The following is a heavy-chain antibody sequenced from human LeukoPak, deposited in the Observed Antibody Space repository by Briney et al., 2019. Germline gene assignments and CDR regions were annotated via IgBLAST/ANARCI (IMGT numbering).Heavy chain of an antibody. CDR2: IIPIFGTA. CDR1: GYTFTSYY. D-gene: IGHD1-7*01. J-gene: IGHJ4*02. Sequence: GASVKVSCKASGYTFTSYYMHWVRQAPGQGLEWMGGIIPIFGTANYAQKFQGRVTITADESTSTAYMELSSLRSEDTAVYYCARDKGYNWNYPYFDYWGQGTLVTVSS. CDR3: ARDKGYNWNYPYFDY. V-gene: IGHV1-69*13.